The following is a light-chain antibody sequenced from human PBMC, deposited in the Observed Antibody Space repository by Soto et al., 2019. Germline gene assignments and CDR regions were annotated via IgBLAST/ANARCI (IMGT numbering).Light chain of an antibody. CDR1: QSISSY. CDR3: QQSYRLPRT. CDR2: AAS. V-gene: IGKV1-39*01. J-gene: IGKJ2*01. Sequence: DIQMTQSPSSLSASVGDRVTITCRASQSISSYLNWYQQKPGKAPKLLIYAASSLQSGVPSRFSGSGSGTDFTLTISSLQPEDSATYYCQQSYRLPRTFGRGTKLEIK.